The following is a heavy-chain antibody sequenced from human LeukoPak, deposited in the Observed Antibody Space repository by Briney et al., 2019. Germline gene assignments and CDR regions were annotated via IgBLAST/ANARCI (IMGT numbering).Heavy chain of an antibody. CDR2: IRYDGSNK. V-gene: IGHV3-30*02. CDR1: GFTFSCYG. CDR3: AKDPESYYYGSGTKGNYFDY. Sequence: GGSLRLSCAASGFTFSCYGMHWVRQAPGKGLEGVAFIRYDGSNKYYADSVKGRFTIARDNFKNTLYLQMNSLRAEDTAVYYCAKDPESYYYGSGTKGNYFDYWGQGTLVTVSS. D-gene: IGHD3-10*01. J-gene: IGHJ4*02.